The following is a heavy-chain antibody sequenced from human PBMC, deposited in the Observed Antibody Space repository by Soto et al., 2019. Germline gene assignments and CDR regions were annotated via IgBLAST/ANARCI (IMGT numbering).Heavy chain of an antibody. CDR1: GFTFSSYG. V-gene: IGHV3-33*01. J-gene: IGHJ6*02. CDR3: ARDRQLAGIFGVATYTNYYGMDV. CDR2: IWYDGSNK. D-gene: IGHD3-3*01. Sequence: GGSLRLSCAASGFTFSSYGMHWVRQAPGKGLEWVAVIWYDGSNKYYADSVKGRFTISRDNSKNTLYLQMNSLRAEDTAVYYCARDRQLAGIFGVATYTNYYGMDVWGQGTTVTVSS.